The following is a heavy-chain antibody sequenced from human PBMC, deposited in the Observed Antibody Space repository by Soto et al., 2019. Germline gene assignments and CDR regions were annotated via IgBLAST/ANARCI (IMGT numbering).Heavy chain of an antibody. V-gene: IGHV3-21*01. CDR2: ISSSSSYI. CDR3: ARDMYSSGWYPPDY. J-gene: IGHJ4*02. Sequence: ESGGGLVKPGGSLRLSCAASGFTFSSYSMNWVRQAPGKGLEWVSSISSSSSYIYYADSVKGRFTISRDNAKNSLYLQMNSLRAEDTAVYYCARDMYSSGWYPPDYWGQGTLVTVSS. D-gene: IGHD6-19*01. CDR1: GFTFSSYS.